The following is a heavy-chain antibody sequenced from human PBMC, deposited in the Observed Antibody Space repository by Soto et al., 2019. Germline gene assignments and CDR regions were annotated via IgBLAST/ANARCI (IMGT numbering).Heavy chain of an antibody. Sequence: PSETLSLTCAVYGGSFSGSYWSGIRQPPGKGLEWIGEINHSGSTNYNPSLKSRVTISVDTSKNQFSLKLSSVTAADTAVYYCARGLFKAYSGGYYRVFDYWGQGTLVTVSS. CDR3: ARGLFKAYSGGYYRVFDY. V-gene: IGHV4-34*01. D-gene: IGHD1-26*01. CDR2: INHSGST. CDR1: GGSFSGSY. J-gene: IGHJ4*02.